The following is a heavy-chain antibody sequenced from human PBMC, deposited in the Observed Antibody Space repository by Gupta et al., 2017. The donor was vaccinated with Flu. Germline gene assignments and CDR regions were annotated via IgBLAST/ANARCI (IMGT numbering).Heavy chain of an antibody. V-gene: IGHV4-31*03. CDR3: ARVQDLGVVAATYFDY. Sequence: QVQLQESGPGLVKPSQTLSLTCTVSGGSISSGGYYWSWIRQHPGKGLEWIGYIYYSGSTYYNPSLKSRVTISVDTSKNQFSLKLSSVTAADTAVYYCARVQDLGVVAATYFDYWGQGTLVTVSS. D-gene: IGHD2-15*01. CDR2: IYYSGST. J-gene: IGHJ4*02. CDR1: GGSISSGGYY.